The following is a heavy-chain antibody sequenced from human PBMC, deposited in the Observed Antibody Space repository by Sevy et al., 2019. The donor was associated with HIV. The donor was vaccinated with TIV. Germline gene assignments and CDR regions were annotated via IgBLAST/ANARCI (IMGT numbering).Heavy chain of an antibody. D-gene: IGHD2-2*01. Sequence: GGSLRLSCAASGFDFGTYSMNWVRQAPGNGLEWVSSISSKNDYIFYADSVKGRFTISKDNAKNSLYLQMNSLRVEDTAVYYCAREGDCIGIDCYDDWRLPSYYYYPMDVLGQGTSVTVSS. CDR2: ISSKNDYI. J-gene: IGHJ6*02. CDR1: GFDFGTYS. CDR3: AREGDCIGIDCYDDWRLPSYYYYPMDV. V-gene: IGHV3-21*01.